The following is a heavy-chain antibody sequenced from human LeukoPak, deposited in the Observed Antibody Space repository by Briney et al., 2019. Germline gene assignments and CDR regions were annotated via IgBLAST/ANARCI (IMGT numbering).Heavy chain of an antibody. CDR1: GFTFSSYA. Sequence: GGSLRLSCAASGFTFSSYAMSWVRQAPGKGLEWVSTISNSNGNTYYVDSVKGRFTISRDNSKNTLSLQMNSLRVEDTAVYYCAKGPDYSAAFDVWGQGTMVTVSS. J-gene: IGHJ3*01. CDR2: ISNSNGNT. V-gene: IGHV3-23*01. CDR3: AKGPDYSAAFDV. D-gene: IGHD3-16*01.